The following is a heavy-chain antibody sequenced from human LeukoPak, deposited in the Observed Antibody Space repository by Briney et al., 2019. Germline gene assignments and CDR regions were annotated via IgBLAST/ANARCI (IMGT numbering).Heavy chain of an antibody. CDR3: ARELSYGSSYYYYGMDV. D-gene: IGHD5-18*01. CDR1: GFTFSNYA. Sequence: PGGSLRLSCAASGFTFSNYAMHWVRQAPGKGLEWVAVISYDGRNKYYADAVKGRFTISRDNSKNTLYLQMNSLRPEDTAVYYCARELSYGSSYYYYGMDVWGQGTTVTVSS. J-gene: IGHJ6*02. V-gene: IGHV3-30*04. CDR2: ISYDGRNK.